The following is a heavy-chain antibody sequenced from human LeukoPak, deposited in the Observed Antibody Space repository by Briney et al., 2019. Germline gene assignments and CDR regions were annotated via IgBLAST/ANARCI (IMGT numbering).Heavy chain of an antibody. CDR2: IRYDGSNK. CDR3: AKDSRSVTTFGKIDY. J-gene: IGHJ4*02. CDR1: GFTFNKYP. V-gene: IGHV3-30*02. D-gene: IGHD4-11*01. Sequence: QAGGSQRLSCAAFGFTFNKYPMHWVRQAPGKGLEWVAFIRYDGSNKYYADSVKGRFTISRDNSKNTLYLQMNSLRAEDTAVYYCAKDSRSVTTFGKIDYWGQGTLVTVSS.